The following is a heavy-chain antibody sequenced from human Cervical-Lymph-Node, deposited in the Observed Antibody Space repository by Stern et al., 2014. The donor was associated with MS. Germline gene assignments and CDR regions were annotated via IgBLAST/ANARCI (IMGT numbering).Heavy chain of an antibody. J-gene: IGHJ4*02. V-gene: IGHV3-64*01. CDR2: ISSDGDST. Sequence: EDQLVESGGGLVQPGGSLRLSCAASGFTFSAYPMHWVRQAPGKGLEYISTISSDGDSTYYANSAKGRFTISRDNSKNTLYLQMGGLRAEDMAVYYCAREGGVDFWTGFPIDYWGQGTLVTVSS. D-gene: IGHD3/OR15-3a*01. CDR3: AREGGVDFWTGFPIDY. CDR1: GFTFSAYP.